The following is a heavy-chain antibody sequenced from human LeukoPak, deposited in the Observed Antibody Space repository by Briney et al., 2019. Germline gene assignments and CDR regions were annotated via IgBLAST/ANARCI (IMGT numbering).Heavy chain of an antibody. CDR1: GFTFNNYA. CDR2: IKQDGSEK. V-gene: IGHV3-7*05. D-gene: IGHD3-3*01. J-gene: IGHJ4*02. Sequence: GGSLRLSCSASGFTFNNYAMHWVRQAPGKGLEWVANIKQDGSEKYYVDSVKGRFTISRDNAKNSLYLQMNSPRAEDTAVYYCARDAGGVFDYWGQGTLVTVSS. CDR3: ARDAGGVFDY.